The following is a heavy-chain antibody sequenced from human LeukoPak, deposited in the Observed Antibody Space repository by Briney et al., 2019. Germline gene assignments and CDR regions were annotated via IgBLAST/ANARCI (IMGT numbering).Heavy chain of an antibody. CDR2: IYYSGST. D-gene: IGHD5-12*01. CDR1: GGSTTRYY. J-gene: IGHJ4*02. Sequence: PSETLSLTCTVSGGSTTRYYSSWIRQPPGKGLEWMGYIYYSGSTNHNPSLKSRVTISVDTSKNQFSLKLSSVTAADTAVYYCASYSGYDKTFDYWGQGTLVTVSS. CDR3: ASYSGYDKTFDY. V-gene: IGHV4-59*01.